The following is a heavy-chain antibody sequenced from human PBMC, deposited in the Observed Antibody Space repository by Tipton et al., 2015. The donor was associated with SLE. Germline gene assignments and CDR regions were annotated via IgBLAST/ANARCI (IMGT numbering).Heavy chain of an antibody. CDR2: ISSLGETT. Sequence: GSLRLSCATSGFTFTWHESIWVRQAPGKGLEWVSYISSLGETTYYADSVRGRFIISRDNAKNSLHLQMNGLGAEDTALYFCARALSSGIEGGIDYWGQGTLITVSS. V-gene: IGHV3-48*03. D-gene: IGHD2/OR15-2a*01. CDR3: ARALSSGIEGGIDY. CDR1: GFTFTWHE. J-gene: IGHJ4*02.